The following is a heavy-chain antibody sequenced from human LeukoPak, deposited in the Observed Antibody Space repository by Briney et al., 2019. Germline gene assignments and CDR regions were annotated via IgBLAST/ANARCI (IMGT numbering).Heavy chain of an antibody. Sequence: WASVKVSCMASGYTLTSYSLHWVRRAPGQGLEWMGWIHPNSGSTNYAQNFQGRVTMTRDTSISTLYMELSRLRSDDTAVYYCTRDSGSRSGRGVRFDPWGQGTLVTVSS. CDR1: GYTLTSYS. J-gene: IGHJ5*02. D-gene: IGHD3-10*01. V-gene: IGHV1-2*02. CDR3: TRDSGSRSGRGVRFDP. CDR2: IHPNSGST.